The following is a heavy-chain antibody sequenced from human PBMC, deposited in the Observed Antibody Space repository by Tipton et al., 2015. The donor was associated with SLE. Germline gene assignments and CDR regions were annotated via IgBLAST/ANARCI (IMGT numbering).Heavy chain of an antibody. CDR1: GFTFDDYA. CDR3: ATGGVPTV. CDR2: ISWNSGSI. D-gene: IGHD3-16*01. V-gene: IGHV3-9*01. Sequence: RSLRLSCAASGFTFDDYAMHWVRQAPGKGLEWVSGISWNSGSIGYADSVKGRFTISRDNAKNSLYLQMNSLRAEDTAVYYCATGGVPTVWGQGTLVTVSS. J-gene: IGHJ4*02.